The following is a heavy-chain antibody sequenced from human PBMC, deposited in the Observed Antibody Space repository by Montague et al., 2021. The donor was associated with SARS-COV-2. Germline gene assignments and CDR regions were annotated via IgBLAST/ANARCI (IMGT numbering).Heavy chain of an antibody. CDR1: GASISSDRYY. D-gene: IGHD2-8*01. V-gene: IGHV4-39*01. Sequence: SETLSLTCTVSGASISSDRYYWGWIRQPPGKGLEWITCIFSSGDTYYNPSLKSRVTISLDTSKNQFSLNLVSVTAADTAVYYCARQGLGFCNGVGCFSTLAFWGHGTLVTVSS. CDR2: IFSSGDT. CDR3: ARQGLGFCNGVGCFSTLAF. J-gene: IGHJ4*01.